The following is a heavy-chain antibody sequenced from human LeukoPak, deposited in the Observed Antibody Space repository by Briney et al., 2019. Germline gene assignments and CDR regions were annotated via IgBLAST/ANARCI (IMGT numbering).Heavy chain of an antibody. CDR2: INPSGGST. J-gene: IGHJ5*02. Sequence: ASVKVSCKASGYTFTSYYMHWVRQAPGQGLEWMGIINPSGGSTIYAQKFQGRVTMTRDMSTSTAYMELRSLRSDDTAVYYCAKVPTYDYVWGSYRYTSDARSWFDPWGQGTLVTVSS. V-gene: IGHV1-46*01. D-gene: IGHD3-16*02. CDR3: AKVPTYDYVWGSYRYTSDARSWFDP. CDR1: GYTFTSYY.